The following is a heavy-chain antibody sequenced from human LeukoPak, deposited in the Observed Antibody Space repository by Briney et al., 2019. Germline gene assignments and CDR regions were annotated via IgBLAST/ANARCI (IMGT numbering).Heavy chain of an antibody. V-gene: IGHV3-23*01. Sequence: GGSLRLSCAASGFTFSSHAMSWVRQAPGKGLEWVSGISASGGSTHYADSVKGRFTISRDNSKSTLYLRMNSLRAEDTAVFYCAKSTFSVAATGDFDYWGQGTLVTISS. CDR3: AKSTFSVAATGDFDY. CDR1: GFTFSSHA. D-gene: IGHD1-26*01. J-gene: IGHJ4*02. CDR2: ISASGGST.